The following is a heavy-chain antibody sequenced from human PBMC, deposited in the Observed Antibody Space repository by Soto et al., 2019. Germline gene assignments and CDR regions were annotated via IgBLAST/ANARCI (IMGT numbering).Heavy chain of an antibody. J-gene: IGHJ4*02. D-gene: IGHD3-22*01. CDR2: IYYSGST. CDR1: GGSISSYY. CDR3: ARDLRFYYDSSGFDY. V-gene: IGHV4-59*13. Sequence: SETLSLTCTVSGGSISSYYWSWIRQPPGKGLEWIGYIYYSGSTNYNPSLKSRVTISVDTSKNQFSLKLSSVTAADTAVYYCARDLRFYYDSSGFDYWGQGTLVTVSS.